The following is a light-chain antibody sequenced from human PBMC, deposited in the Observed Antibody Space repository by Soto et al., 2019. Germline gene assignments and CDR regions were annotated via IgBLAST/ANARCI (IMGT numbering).Light chain of an antibody. CDR3: QQYKTHSKT. V-gene: IGKV1-5*01. Sequence: DIQMTQSPSTLSASVGDRVTITCRASQSISIWLAWYQQKPGIAPKLLIYDASSLEGGVPSRFSGSGSGTEFTLTISSLQPDDFATYYCQQYKTHSKTFGQGTKVDIK. CDR1: QSISIW. CDR2: DAS. J-gene: IGKJ1*01.